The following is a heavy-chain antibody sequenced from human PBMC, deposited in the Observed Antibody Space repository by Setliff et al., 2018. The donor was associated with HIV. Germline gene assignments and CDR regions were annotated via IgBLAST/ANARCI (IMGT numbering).Heavy chain of an antibody. D-gene: IGHD3-10*01. CDR2: INHSGST. CDR1: GYSISSGYY. CDR3: ARDRYAGEIDY. Sequence: SETLSLTCAVSGYSISSGYYWGWIRQPPGRGLEWIGNINHSGSTNYNPSLKSRVTISVDTSKNQFSLKLSSVTAADTAVYYCARDRYAGEIDYWGQGTLVTVSS. V-gene: IGHV4-38-2*02. J-gene: IGHJ4*02.